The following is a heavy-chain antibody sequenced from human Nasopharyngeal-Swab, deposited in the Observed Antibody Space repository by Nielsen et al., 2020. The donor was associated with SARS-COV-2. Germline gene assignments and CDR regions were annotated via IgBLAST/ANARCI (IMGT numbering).Heavy chain of an antibody. Sequence: LRLSCAVSGGSISSGGYSWSWIRQPPGKGLEWIGYIYHSGSTYYNPSLKSRVTISVDRSKNQFSLKLSSVTAADTAVYYCARGGQWLVYDYWGQGTLVTVSS. J-gene: IGHJ4*02. CDR3: ARGGQWLVYDY. CDR1: GGSISSGGYS. V-gene: IGHV4-30-2*01. D-gene: IGHD6-19*01. CDR2: IYHSGST.